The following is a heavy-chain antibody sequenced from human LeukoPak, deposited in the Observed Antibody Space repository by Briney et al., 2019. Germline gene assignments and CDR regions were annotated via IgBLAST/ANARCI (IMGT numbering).Heavy chain of an antibody. CDR1: GGSISSGGYY. J-gene: IGHJ4*02. D-gene: IGHD1-26*01. CDR3: ARDLREVGATDY. CDR2: IYHSGST. V-gene: IGHV4-30-2*01. Sequence: PSETLSHTCTVSGGSISSGGYYWSWIRQPPGKGLEWIGYIYHSGSTYYNPSLKSRVTISVDRSKNQFSLKLSSVTAADTAVYYCARDLREVGATDYWGQGTLVTVSS.